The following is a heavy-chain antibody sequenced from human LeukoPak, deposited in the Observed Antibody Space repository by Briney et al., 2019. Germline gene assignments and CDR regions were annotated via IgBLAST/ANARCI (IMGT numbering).Heavy chain of an antibody. J-gene: IGHJ4*02. CDR3: AREGAPYSSSWYVDY. CDR1: GFTFSSYG. CDR2: IWYDGSNK. D-gene: IGHD6-13*01. Sequence: PGGSLRLSCAASGFTFSSYGMHWVRQAPGKGPEWVAVIWYDGSNKYYADSVKGRFTISRDNSKNTLYLQMNSLRAEDTAVYYCAREGAPYSSSWYVDYWGQGTLVTVSS. V-gene: IGHV3-33*01.